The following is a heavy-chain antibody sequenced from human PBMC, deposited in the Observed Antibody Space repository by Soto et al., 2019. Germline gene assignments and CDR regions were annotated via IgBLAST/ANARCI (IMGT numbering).Heavy chain of an antibody. CDR3: ARGGSSSDNGLEV. J-gene: IGHJ6*02. Sequence: VQLVESGGGLVQPGGSLRLSCAASGFTFSTYSMNWVRQAPGQGLEWVSYISSRSYTIYYVDSVKGRFTISRDNAKSSLSLQMKSLRDEDTAVYYCARGGSSSDNGLEVWGQGTTVTVSS. D-gene: IGHD6-6*01. V-gene: IGHV3-48*02. CDR2: ISSRSYTI. CDR1: GFTFSTYS.